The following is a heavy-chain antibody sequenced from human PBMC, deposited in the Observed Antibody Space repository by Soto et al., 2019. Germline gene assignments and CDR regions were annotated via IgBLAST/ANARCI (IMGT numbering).Heavy chain of an antibody. Sequence: ASVKVSCKASGYTFTSYGISWVRQAPGQGLEWMGWISAYNGNTNYARKLQGRVTMTTDTSTSTAYMELRSLRSDDTAVYYCARDLNKDFWSGYWYFDLWGRGTLVTVSS. CDR3: ARDLNKDFWSGYWYFDL. D-gene: IGHD3-3*01. CDR1: GYTFTSYG. CDR2: ISAYNGNT. J-gene: IGHJ2*01. V-gene: IGHV1-18*01.